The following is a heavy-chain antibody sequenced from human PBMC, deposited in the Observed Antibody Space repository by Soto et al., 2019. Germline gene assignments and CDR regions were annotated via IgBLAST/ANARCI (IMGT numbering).Heavy chain of an antibody. V-gene: IGHV1-69*13. D-gene: IGHD5-12*01. Sequence: VKFSCKASAGTFSSYAISWVRQAPGQGLEWMGGIIPIFGTANYAQKFQGRVTITADESTSTAYMELSSLRSEDTAVYYCARGHILAYYFDYWGQGTLVTVSS. CDR2: IIPIFGTA. CDR3: ARGHILAYYFDY. J-gene: IGHJ4*02. CDR1: AGTFSSYA.